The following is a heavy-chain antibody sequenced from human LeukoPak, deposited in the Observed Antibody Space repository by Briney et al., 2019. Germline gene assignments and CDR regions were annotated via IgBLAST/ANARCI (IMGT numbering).Heavy chain of an antibody. CDR3: ARVRRSLNWFDS. CDR2: IYYSGIT. CDR1: GFTFSSYN. J-gene: IGHJ5*01. Sequence: PGGSLRLSCAASGFTFSSYNMNWVRQPPGKGLEWIGIIYYSGITHYNPSLKSRVTILVDTSKNQFSLKLSSVTDADTAVYYCARVRRSLNWFDSWGQGTLVTVSS. V-gene: IGHV4-59*04. D-gene: IGHD3-3*01.